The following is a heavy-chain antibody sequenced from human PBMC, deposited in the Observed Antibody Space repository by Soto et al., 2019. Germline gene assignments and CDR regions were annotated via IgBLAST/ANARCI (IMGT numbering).Heavy chain of an antibody. D-gene: IGHD2-21*02. CDR1: GYTFTSYG. V-gene: IGHV1-18*01. CDR3: ARDRPSAVVTPDDAFDI. CDR2: ISAYNGNT. J-gene: IGHJ3*02. Sequence: GASVKVSCKASGYTFTSYGISWVRQAPGQGLEWMGWISAYNGNTNYAQKLQGRVTMTTDTSTSTAYMELRSLRSDDTAVYYCARDRPSAVVTPDDAFDIWGQGTMVTVSS.